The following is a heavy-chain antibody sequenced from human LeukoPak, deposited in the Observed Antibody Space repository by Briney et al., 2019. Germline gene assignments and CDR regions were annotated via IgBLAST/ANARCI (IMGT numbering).Heavy chain of an antibody. V-gene: IGHV3-23*01. Sequence: GGSLRLSCAASGFTFSSYAMSCVRQAPGKGLEWVSAISCSGGSTYYADSVKGGFTISRDNSKNTLYLQMNSLRAEDTAVYYCAKKGGRWLKAWSVDYWGQGTLVTVSS. CDR2: ISCSGGST. D-gene: IGHD3-16*01. J-gene: IGHJ4*02. CDR3: AKKGGRWLKAWSVDY. CDR1: GFTFSSYA.